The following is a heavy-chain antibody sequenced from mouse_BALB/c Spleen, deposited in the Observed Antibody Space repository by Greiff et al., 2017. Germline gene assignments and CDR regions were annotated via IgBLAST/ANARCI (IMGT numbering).Heavy chain of an antibody. V-gene: IGHV10-1*02. CDR2: IRSKSNNYTT. CDR3: VRPLYYGSSSFAY. Sequence: EVKLVESGGGLVQPKGSLKLSCAASGFTFNTYAMNWVRKAPGKGLEWVARIRSKSNNYTTYYADSVKDRFTISRDDSQSMLYLQMNNLKTEDTAMYYCVRPLYYGSSSFAYWGQGTLVTVSA. J-gene: IGHJ3*01. CDR1: GFTFNTYA. D-gene: IGHD1-1*01.